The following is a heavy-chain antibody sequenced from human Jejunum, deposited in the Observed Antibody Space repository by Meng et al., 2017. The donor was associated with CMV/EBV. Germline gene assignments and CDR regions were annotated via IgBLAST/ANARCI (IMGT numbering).Heavy chain of an antibody. D-gene: IGHD2/OR15-2a*01. CDR3: ARDFLHRGY. Sequence: LGLSCAASGFTFSDYWMHWVRQAPGKGLVWVSGIKTDGSDTRYADSVKGRFTISRDNAKNTVYLQMNSLRAEDTAVYYCARDFLHRGYWGQGSLVTVSS. CDR1: GFTFSDYW. J-gene: IGHJ4*02. V-gene: IGHV3-74*01. CDR2: IKTDGSDT.